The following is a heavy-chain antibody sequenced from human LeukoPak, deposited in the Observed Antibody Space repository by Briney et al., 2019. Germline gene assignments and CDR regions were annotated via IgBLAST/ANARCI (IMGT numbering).Heavy chain of an antibody. V-gene: IGHV3-30*02. CDR3: AKDLEDIVVVPAAMNDY. J-gene: IGHJ4*02. Sequence: GGSLRLSCAASGFTFSSYGMHWVRQAPGKGLEWVAFIRYDGSNKYYADSVKGRFTISRDNSKNTLYLQMNSLRAEDTAVYYCAKDLEDIVVVPAAMNDYWGQGTLVTVSS. D-gene: IGHD2-2*01. CDR2: IRYDGSNK. CDR1: GFTFSSYG.